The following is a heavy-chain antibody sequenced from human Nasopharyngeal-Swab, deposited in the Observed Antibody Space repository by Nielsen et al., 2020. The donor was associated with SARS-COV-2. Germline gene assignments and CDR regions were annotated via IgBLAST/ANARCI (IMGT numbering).Heavy chain of an antibody. CDR1: GYTFTSYG. Sequence: ASVKVSCKASGYTFTSYGISWVRQAPGQGLEWMGWISAYNGNTNYAQKLQGRVTMTTDTSTSTAYMELRSLRSEDTAVYYCARVLSSFMVRGVIIKGRAESPFDYWGQGTLVTVSS. J-gene: IGHJ4*02. D-gene: IGHD3-10*01. CDR2: ISAYNGNT. CDR3: ARVLSSFMVRGVIIKGRAESPFDY. V-gene: IGHV1-18*04.